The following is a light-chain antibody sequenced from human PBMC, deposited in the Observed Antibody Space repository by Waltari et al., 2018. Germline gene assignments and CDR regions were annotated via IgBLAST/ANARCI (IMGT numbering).Light chain of an antibody. CDR1: SRDVGGYHY. V-gene: IGLV2-8*01. Sequence: QSALTQPPSASGSPGQSVTISCPGTSRDVGGYHYFPWYQPHPGTAPKVLIYEVSKRPSGVPDRFSGSKSGNTASLTVSGLQGEDEADYYCVSYAAGSNYVFGTGTKVTVL. CDR2: EVS. J-gene: IGLJ1*01. CDR3: VSYAAGSNYV.